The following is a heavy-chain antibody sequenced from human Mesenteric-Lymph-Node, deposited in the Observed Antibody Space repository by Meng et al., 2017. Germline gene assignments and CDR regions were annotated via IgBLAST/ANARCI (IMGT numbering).Heavy chain of an antibody. J-gene: IGHJ4*02. CDR2: IWSDGSNR. CDR1: GFTFRSYG. V-gene: IGHV3-33*01. Sequence: QVQLVESGGGVVQPGRSLRLSCAASGFTFRSYGMHWVRQAPGKGLEWVAVIWSDGSNRYYADSVKGRFAISRDISKNTLILQMNSLRAEDTAVNYCARGYYGGNSDFDYWGQGTLVTVSS. D-gene: IGHD4-23*01. CDR3: ARGYYGGNSDFDY.